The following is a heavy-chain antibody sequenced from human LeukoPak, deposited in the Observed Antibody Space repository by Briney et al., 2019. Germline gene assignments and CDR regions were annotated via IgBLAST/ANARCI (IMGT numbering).Heavy chain of an antibody. Sequence: SETLSLTCTVSGGSITIDHYYWSWIRQPPGKGLEWIGYIYYNGNAYYNPSLKSRAIISVDTSKNQFSLKLSSVTAADMAVCYCAREPTGDGSFDIWGQGTVVTVSS. V-gene: IGHV4-30-4*01. J-gene: IGHJ3*02. CDR2: IYYNGNA. CDR3: AREPTGDGSFDI. CDR1: GGSITIDHYY. D-gene: IGHD7-27*01.